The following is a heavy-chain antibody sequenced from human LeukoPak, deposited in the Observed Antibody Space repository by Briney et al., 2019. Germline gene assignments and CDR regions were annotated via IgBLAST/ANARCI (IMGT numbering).Heavy chain of an antibody. D-gene: IGHD2-2*02. CDR3: ARAIGVYAFDV. V-gene: IGHV4-4*07. Sequence: SETLSLTCTXXGXXIXNXYWSWIRQPAGKGLEWIGRLNNGGDTNYSPSLRSRVTISVDTSKNHFSLILSSVTVADTAIYYCARAIGVYAFDVWGQGTMVTVSS. CDR2: LNNGGDT. J-gene: IGHJ3*01. CDR1: GXXIXNXY.